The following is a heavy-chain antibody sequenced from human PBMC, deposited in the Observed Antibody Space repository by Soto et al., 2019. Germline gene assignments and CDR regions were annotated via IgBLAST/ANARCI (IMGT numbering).Heavy chain of an antibody. D-gene: IGHD5-12*01. CDR2: ISGSGDST. CDR1: GFTFSSYA. V-gene: IGHV3-23*01. CDR3: AKESYSGRDDY. Sequence: GGSLRLSCAASGFTFSSYAMSWVRQAPGKGLEWVSGISGSGDSTYYADSVKGRFTISRDNSKKTVYLQMNSLRAEDTAVYYCAKESYSGRDDYWGQGTLVTVSS. J-gene: IGHJ4*02.